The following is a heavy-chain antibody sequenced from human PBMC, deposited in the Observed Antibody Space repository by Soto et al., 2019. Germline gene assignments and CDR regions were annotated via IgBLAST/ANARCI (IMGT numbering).Heavy chain of an antibody. CDR2: IDWDDDK. Sequence: SGPTLVNPTQTLTLTCTFSGFSPTTSGMCVSRIRQPPGKALEWLALIDWDDDKYYSTSLKTRLTISKDTSKNQVVLTMTNMDPVDTATYYCARNRRDRGDSLDVWGLGTTVAVSS. CDR1: GFSPTTSGMC. V-gene: IGHV2-70*01. D-gene: IGHD3-22*01. CDR3: ARNRRDRGDSLDV. J-gene: IGHJ6*02.